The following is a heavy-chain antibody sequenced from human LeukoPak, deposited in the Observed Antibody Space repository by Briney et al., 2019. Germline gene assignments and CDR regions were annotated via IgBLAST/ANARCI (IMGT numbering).Heavy chain of an antibody. CDR1: GVTVGSNY. V-gene: IGHV3-53*01. Sequence: GGSLRLSCEASGVTVGSNYMSWVRQAPGKGLEWVSVLYSGGSLYYGDSVKGRFTISSDNSKKTLYLQMNNVRVEDTAMYYCARDRFGEGTVWGQGTSVTVSS. J-gene: IGHJ6*02. D-gene: IGHD3-10*01. CDR2: LYSGGSL. CDR3: ARDRFGEGTV.